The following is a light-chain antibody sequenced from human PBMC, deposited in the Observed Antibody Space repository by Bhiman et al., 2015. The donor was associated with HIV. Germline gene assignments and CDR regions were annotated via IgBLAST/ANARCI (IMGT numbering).Light chain of an antibody. V-gene: IGLV3-21*01. Sequence: SYVLTQPPSVSVAPGKTATITCAGDKIASKTVHWYQQKSGQAPLLVIYYDTDRPSGIPERFSGSNSGNTATLTISGTQAMDEADYYCQAWDSSTSVFGTGTKVTVL. J-gene: IGLJ1*01. CDR2: YDT. CDR1: KIASKT. CDR3: QAWDSSTSV.